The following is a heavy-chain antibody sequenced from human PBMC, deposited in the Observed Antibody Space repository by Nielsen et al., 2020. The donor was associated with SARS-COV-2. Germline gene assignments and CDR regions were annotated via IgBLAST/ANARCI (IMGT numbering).Heavy chain of an antibody. J-gene: IGHJ6*03. CDR2: INPSGGST. CDR1: GYTFTSYY. D-gene: IGHD2-2*01. V-gene: IGHV1-46*01. CDR3: ARDLVDFVVVPAAGKETDYYYYYMDV. Sequence: ASVKVSCKASGYTFTSYYMHWVRQAPGQGLEWMGIINPSGGSTSYAQKFQGRVTMTRDTSTSTVYMELSSLRSEDTAVYYCARDLVDFVVVPAAGKETDYYYYYMDVWGKGTTVTVSS.